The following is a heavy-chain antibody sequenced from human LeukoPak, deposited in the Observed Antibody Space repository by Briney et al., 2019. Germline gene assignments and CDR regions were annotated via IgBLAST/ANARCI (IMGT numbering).Heavy chain of an antibody. J-gene: IGHJ4*02. CDR2: ISSSSSTI. V-gene: IGHV3-48*04. Sequence: GGSLRLSCEASGFSFSYYNMNWVRQAPGKGLEWISYISSSSSTIYYADSVKGRFTISRDNAKNSLYLQMNSLRAEDTAVYYCARSDSSSWYSLHDYWGQGTLVTVSS. D-gene: IGHD6-13*01. CDR3: ARSDSSSWYSLHDY. CDR1: GFSFSYYN.